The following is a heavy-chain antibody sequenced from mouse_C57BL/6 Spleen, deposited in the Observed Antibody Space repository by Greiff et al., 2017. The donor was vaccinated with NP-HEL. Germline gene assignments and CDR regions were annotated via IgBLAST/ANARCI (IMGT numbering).Heavy chain of an antibody. V-gene: IGHV1-7*01. CDR3: ARDGVGRYFDY. D-gene: IGHD4-1*01. CDR2: IYPSSGYT. CDR1: GYTFTSYW. Sequence: VQPQKSGAELAKPGASVKLSCKASGYTFTSYWKHWVKQRPGQGLEWIGYIYPSSGYTKYNQKFKDKATLTADKSSSTAYMQLSSLTYEDSAVYYCARDGVGRYFDYWGQGTTLTVSS. J-gene: IGHJ2*01.